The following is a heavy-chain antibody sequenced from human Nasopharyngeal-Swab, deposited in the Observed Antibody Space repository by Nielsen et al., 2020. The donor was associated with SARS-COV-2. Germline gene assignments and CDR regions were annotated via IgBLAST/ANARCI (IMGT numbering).Heavy chain of an antibody. D-gene: IGHD2-8*01. CDR3: AQNGLTYYYYGMDV. Sequence: SETLSLTCTVSGGSISSGGYYWSWIRQHPGKGLEWIGYIYYSGSTYYNPSLKSRVTISVDTSKNQFSLKLSSVTAADTAVYYCAQNGLTYYYYGMDVWGQGTTVTVSS. J-gene: IGHJ6*02. CDR2: IYYSGST. V-gene: IGHV4-31*03. CDR1: GGSISSGGYY.